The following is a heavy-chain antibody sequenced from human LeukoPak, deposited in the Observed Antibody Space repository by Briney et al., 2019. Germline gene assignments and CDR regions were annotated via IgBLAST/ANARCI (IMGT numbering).Heavy chain of an antibody. J-gene: IGHJ4*02. CDR3: ARGYYMNLVHYYFDY. CDR1: GVSISGDF. CDR2: MSTIGTT. Sequence: PSETLSLTCTVSGVSISGDFWSWIRQPAGKGLEWIGRMSTIGTTFYNPSLKSRVTMSGDSSKIQFSLELTSVTAADTAVYYCARGYYMNLVHYYFDYWGQGTLVTVSS. V-gene: IGHV4-4*07. D-gene: IGHD3/OR15-3a*01.